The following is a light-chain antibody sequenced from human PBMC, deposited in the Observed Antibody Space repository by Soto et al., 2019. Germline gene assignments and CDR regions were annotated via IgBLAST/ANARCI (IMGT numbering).Light chain of an antibody. CDR1: QFISTW. J-gene: IGKJ1*01. V-gene: IGKV1-5*01. CDR3: QFYNSYSWT. Sequence: DIQMPQSPSTLSASVGDRVTITCRANQFISTWVAWFQQKQGKAPRLLIHEASALESGVPSRFSGSGSGTEFSLSISSLQRDDFATYYCQFYNSYSWTFGQGTKVEI. CDR2: EAS.